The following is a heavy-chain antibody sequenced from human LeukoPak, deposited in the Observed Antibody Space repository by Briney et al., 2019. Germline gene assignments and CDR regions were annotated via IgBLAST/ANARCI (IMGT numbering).Heavy chain of an antibody. J-gene: IGHJ4*02. Sequence: GGSLRLSCAASGFTVSTSYMAWVRHAPGKGLEWVSIMYVGGDTYYPDSVKGRFTMSRDNSKNTLYLQMNNLRGDDTAIYYCARGGGWLWSTFFDYWGQGTLVTVSS. CDR1: GFTVSTSY. V-gene: IGHV3-53*01. CDR3: ARGGGWLWSTFFDY. D-gene: IGHD5-18*01. CDR2: MYVGGDT.